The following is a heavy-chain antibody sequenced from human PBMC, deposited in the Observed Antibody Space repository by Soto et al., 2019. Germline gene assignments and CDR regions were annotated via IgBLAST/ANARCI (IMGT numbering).Heavy chain of an antibody. V-gene: IGHV3-33*01. Sequence: QVQLVESGGGVVQPGRSLRLSCAASGFTFSSYGMHWVRQAPGKGLEWVAVIWYDGSNKYYADSVKGRFTISRDNSKNTRYLQLNSLRAEDTAVDCCARAQGTMGPDYYDYGMDVWGQGTPVTVSS. J-gene: IGHJ6*02. CDR3: ARAQGTMGPDYYDYGMDV. CDR1: GFTFSSYG. D-gene: IGHD1-1*01. CDR2: IWYDGSNK.